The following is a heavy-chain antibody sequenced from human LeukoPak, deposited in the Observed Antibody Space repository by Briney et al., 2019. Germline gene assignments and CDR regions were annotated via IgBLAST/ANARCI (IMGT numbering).Heavy chain of an antibody. Sequence: ASVTVSFKVSGYTLTELSMHWVRQAPGKGLEWMGGFDPEDGETIYAQKFQGRVTMTEDTSTDTAYMELSSLRSEDTAVYYCATAELLSFRKGYFDYWGQGTLVTVSS. V-gene: IGHV1-24*01. CDR1: GYTLTELS. J-gene: IGHJ4*02. CDR2: FDPEDGET. D-gene: IGHD3-10*01. CDR3: ATAELLSFRKGYFDY.